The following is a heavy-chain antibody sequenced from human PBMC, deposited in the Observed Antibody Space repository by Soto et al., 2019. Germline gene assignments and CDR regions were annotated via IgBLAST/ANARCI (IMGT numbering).Heavy chain of an antibody. CDR2: INAGNGNT. J-gene: IGHJ5*02. CDR3: ARGKQLVPWFDP. Sequence: QVRLVQSGAEVKKPGASVKVSCKASGYTFTSYAMHWVRQAPGQRLEWMGWINAGNGNTKYSQKFQGRVTITRDTSASTAYMELSSLRSEDTAVYYCARGKQLVPWFDPWGQGTLVTVSS. CDR1: GYTFTSYA. D-gene: IGHD6-6*01. V-gene: IGHV1-3*01.